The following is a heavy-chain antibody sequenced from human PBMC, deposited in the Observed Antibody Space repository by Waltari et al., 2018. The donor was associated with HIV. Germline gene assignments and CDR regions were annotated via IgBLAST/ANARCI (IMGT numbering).Heavy chain of an antibody. CDR1: GFSLSTGGVG. Sequence: QITLKESGPTLVKPTQTLTLTCTFSGFSLSTGGVGVGWIRQPPGKALEWLALIYLNDDKGYSPSLRSRLTITKDTSKNQVVLTMTNMDPVDTATYYCSHHLYIAVAGINYGMDIWGQGTTVTVSS. CDR3: SHHLYIAVAGINYGMDI. D-gene: IGHD6-19*01. CDR2: IYLNDDK. V-gene: IGHV2-5*01. J-gene: IGHJ6*02.